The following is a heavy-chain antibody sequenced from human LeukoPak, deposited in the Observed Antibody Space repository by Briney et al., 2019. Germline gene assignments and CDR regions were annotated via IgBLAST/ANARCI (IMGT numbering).Heavy chain of an antibody. CDR2: ISAGNGNT. D-gene: IGHD1-1*01. CDR1: GYTFTSYA. V-gene: IGHV1-3*01. Sequence: ASVKVSCKASGYTFTSYAIHWVRQAPGQRLEWMGWISAGNGNTKYSQNFQGRVTFISNTSATTAFMELSSLRSEDAAVYYCARGVLGTTWVYYYYYGMDVWGQGTTVTVSS. J-gene: IGHJ6*02. CDR3: ARGVLGTTWVYYYYYGMDV.